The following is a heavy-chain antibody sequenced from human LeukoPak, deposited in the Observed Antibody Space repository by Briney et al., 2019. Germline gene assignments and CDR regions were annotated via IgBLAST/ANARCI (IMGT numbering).Heavy chain of an antibody. V-gene: IGHV3-23*01. CDR3: ARDTSSKPRTWGAFDI. D-gene: IGHD3-16*01. CDR2: ISGSGGST. Sequence: PGGSLRLSCAASGFTFSSYAITWVRQAPGRGLEWVSGISGSGGSTYYADSVKGRFTMSRDNGKNSLYLQMDSLRVEDTAMYYCARDTSSKPRTWGAFDIWGQGTMVTVSS. CDR1: GFTFSSYA. J-gene: IGHJ3*02.